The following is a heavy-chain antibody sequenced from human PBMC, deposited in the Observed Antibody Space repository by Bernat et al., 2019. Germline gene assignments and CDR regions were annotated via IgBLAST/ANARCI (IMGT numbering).Heavy chain of an antibody. CDR3: ARFLLRFDYALVD. CDR2: ISSSGSTI. V-gene: IGHV3-48*03. D-gene: IGHD4-17*01. Sequence: EVQLVESGGGLVQPGGSLRLSCAASGFTFSSYEMNWVRQAPGKGLEWVSYISSSGSTIYYADSVKGRFTISRDNAKNSLYLQMNSLRAEDTAVYYCARFLLRFDYALVDWGQGTLVTVSS. J-gene: IGHJ4*02. CDR1: GFTFSSYE.